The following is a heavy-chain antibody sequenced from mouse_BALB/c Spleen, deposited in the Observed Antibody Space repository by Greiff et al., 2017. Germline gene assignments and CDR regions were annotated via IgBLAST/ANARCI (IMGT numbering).Heavy chain of an antibody. CDR2: ISSGGST. CDR1: GFTFSSYA. V-gene: IGHV5-6-5*01. Sequence: EVHLVESGGGLVKPGGSLKLSCAASGFTFSSYAMSWVRQTPEKRLEWVASISSGGSTYYPDSVKGRFTISRDNARNILYLQMSSLRSEDTAMYYCARLYYDYDGGFAYWGQGTLVTVSA. CDR3: ARLYYDYDGGFAY. J-gene: IGHJ3*01. D-gene: IGHD2-4*01.